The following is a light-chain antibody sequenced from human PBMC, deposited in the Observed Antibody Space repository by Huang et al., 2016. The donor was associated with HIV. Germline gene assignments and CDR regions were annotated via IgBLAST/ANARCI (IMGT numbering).Light chain of an antibody. J-gene: IGKJ4*01. V-gene: IGKV3-11*01. CDR1: QGHANY. CDR2: DAS. CDR3: QQRGNWQLT. Sequence: EIVLTQSPATLSLSPGERATLSCRASQGHANYLAWYQQKPGQAPRLLIYDASNRATGIPARFSGSGSGTDFTLTISSLEPEDFAVYYCQQRGNWQLTFGGGTKVEI.